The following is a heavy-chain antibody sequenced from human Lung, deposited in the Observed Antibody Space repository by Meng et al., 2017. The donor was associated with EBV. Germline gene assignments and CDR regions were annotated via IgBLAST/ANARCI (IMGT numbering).Heavy chain of an antibody. Sequence: HVHLLQSGAEVKKPGGSARVSCEASGYTFASYGISWLRQAPGQGLEWMGWFVNNVDTYSAQKFQGRVTMTTDTHTSTAFMELRSLRSDDTAVYYCARGTPGRRYSDYWGQGQLGTVSS. D-gene: IGHD3-10*01. J-gene: IGHJ4*02. CDR1: GYTFASYG. CDR3: ARGTPGRRYSDY. CDR2: FVNNVDT. V-gene: IGHV1-18*01.